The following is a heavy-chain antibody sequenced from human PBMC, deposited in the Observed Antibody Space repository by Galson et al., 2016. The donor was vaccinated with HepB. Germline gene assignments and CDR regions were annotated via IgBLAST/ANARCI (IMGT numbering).Heavy chain of an antibody. CDR3: ARGLYCTPTTCYINGTPAGPTRSGNWFDP. Sequence: SLRLSCAASGFIFSNYWMNWVRQAPGKGLEWVANIKPDGSVKYYVDSVKGRFTISRDNAENSLFLQMSRLRAEDTAVYYCARGLYCTPTTCYINGTPAGPTRSGNWFDPWGQGTLVTVSS. D-gene: IGHD2-2*01. J-gene: IGHJ5*02. V-gene: IGHV3-7*01. CDR1: GFIFSNYW. CDR2: IKPDGSVK.